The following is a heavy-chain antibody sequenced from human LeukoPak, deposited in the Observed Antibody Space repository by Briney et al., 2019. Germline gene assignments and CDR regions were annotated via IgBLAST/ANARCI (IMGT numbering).Heavy chain of an antibody. CDR2: ISYDGTKK. Sequence: GGSLRLSCAASGFTFSNYGMHWVRQAPGKGLEWVAVISYDGTKKYYADSVKGRFTISRDNSKNTLYLQMNSLRTEDTAVYYCANHVDTDMVTDYWGQGTLVTVSS. CDR3: ANHVDTDMVTDY. J-gene: IGHJ4*02. V-gene: IGHV3-30*18. D-gene: IGHD5-18*01. CDR1: GFTFSNYG.